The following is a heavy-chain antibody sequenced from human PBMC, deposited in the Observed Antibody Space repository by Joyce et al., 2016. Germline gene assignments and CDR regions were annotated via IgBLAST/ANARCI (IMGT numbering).Heavy chain of an antibody. CDR3: ASSRATLSGSYLEFDY. V-gene: IGHV1-18*01. Sequence: QIQLVQSGPEVRKPGASVKVSCTTSGYTFTTYGINWGRQAPGQGLEWMGWISAYKGSTKYTQKFQGRVTMTTDALANTTYMELRSLTSDDTAMYYCASSRATLSGSYLEFDYWGQGTLVTVSS. CDR2: ISAYKGST. J-gene: IGHJ4*02. CDR1: GYTFTTYG. D-gene: IGHD1-26*01.